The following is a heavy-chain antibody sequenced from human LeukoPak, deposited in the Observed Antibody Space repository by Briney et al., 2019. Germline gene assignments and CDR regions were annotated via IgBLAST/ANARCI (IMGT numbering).Heavy chain of an antibody. J-gene: IGHJ6*03. CDR2: IYHSGST. Sequence: RPSETLSLTCAVSGYSISGGFYWGWIRQPPGKGLDWIGSIYHSGSTYYNLSLKSRVTLSVETSKNQFSLKLSSVTAADTAVYYCARDLTYYYDSSGYFYYYYYYMDVWGKGTTVTVSS. D-gene: IGHD3-22*01. CDR1: GYSISGGFY. CDR3: ARDLTYYYDSSGYFYYYYYYMDV. V-gene: IGHV4-38-2*02.